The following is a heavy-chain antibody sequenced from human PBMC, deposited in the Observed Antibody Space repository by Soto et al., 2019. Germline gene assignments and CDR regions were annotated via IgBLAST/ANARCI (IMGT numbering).Heavy chain of an antibody. Sequence: SVKVSCTASGGTFRGYASGLVRQAPGQGLEWMGGIIPIFGTANYAQKFQGRVTITADKSTSTAYMELSSLRSEDTAVYYCAREDTVAMATMAAAFHFWGQGTMVTVSS. CDR3: AREDTVAMATMAAAFHF. CDR2: IIPIFGTA. CDR1: GGTFRGYA. V-gene: IGHV1-69*06. D-gene: IGHD5-12*01. J-gene: IGHJ3*01.